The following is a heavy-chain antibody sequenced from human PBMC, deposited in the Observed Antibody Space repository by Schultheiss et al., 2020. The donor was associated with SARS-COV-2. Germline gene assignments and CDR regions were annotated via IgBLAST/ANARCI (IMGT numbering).Heavy chain of an antibody. V-gene: IGHV3-9*01. D-gene: IGHD3-10*01. J-gene: IGHJ6*02. CDR1: GFTFDDYA. Sequence: GGSLRLSCAASGFTFDDYAMHWVRQAPGKGLEWVSGISWNSGSIGYADSVKGRFTISRDNAKNSLYLQMNSLRAEDTALYYCAKDRGATMVQGSSGMDVWGQGTTVTVSS. CDR3: AKDRGATMVQGSSGMDV. CDR2: ISWNSGSI.